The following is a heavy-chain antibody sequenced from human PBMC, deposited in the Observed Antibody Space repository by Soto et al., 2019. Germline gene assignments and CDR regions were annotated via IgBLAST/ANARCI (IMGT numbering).Heavy chain of an antibody. CDR1: GFTFSSYA. J-gene: IGHJ3*02. Sequence: GGSLRLSCAASGFTFSSYAMSWVRQAPGKGLEWVSAISGSGGSTYYADSVKGRFTISRDNSKNTLYLQMSSLRAEDTAVYYCAKDXESWTTMIVLAIEAFDIWGQGTMVTVSS. CDR3: AKDXESWTTMIVLAIEAFDI. CDR2: ISGSGGST. V-gene: IGHV3-23*01. D-gene: IGHD3-22*01.